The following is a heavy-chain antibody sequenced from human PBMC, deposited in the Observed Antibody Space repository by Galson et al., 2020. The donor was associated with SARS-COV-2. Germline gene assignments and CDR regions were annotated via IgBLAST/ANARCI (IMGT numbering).Heavy chain of an antibody. CDR2: IWYDGSNK. Sequence: GGSLRLSCAASGFTFSSYGMHWVRQAPGKGLEWVAVIWYDGSNKYYADSVKGRFTISRDNSKNTLYLQMNSLRAEDTAVYYCARERSYYGSGKNDWGYYYGMDVWGQGTTVTVSS. CDR1: GFTFSSYG. V-gene: IGHV3-33*01. CDR3: ARERSYYGSGKNDWGYYYGMDV. D-gene: IGHD3-10*01. J-gene: IGHJ6*02.